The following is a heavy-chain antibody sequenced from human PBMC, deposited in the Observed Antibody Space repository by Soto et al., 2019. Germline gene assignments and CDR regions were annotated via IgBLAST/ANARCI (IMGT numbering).Heavy chain of an antibody. J-gene: IGHJ4*02. CDR3: AKDRVESGLGEVDY. CDR1: GYTFSRHG. CDR2: ISYDGSKK. D-gene: IGHD3-16*01. Sequence: QVQLVESGGGVVQPGRSLRLSCAASGYTFSRHGMHWVRQAPGKGLEWVAVISYDGSKKYYEDSVKGRFTISRDNSKNTLYLQVNSLRAEDTAGYYCAKDRVESGLGEVDYWGQGTLVTVSS. V-gene: IGHV3-30*18.